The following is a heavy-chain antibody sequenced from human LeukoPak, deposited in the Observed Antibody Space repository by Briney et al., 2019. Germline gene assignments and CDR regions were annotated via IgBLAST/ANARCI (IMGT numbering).Heavy chain of an antibody. CDR2: INPSGGST. CDR3: ARDFLPYYDILTGHIDY. D-gene: IGHD3-9*01. CDR1: GYTFTSYY. V-gene: IGHV1-46*01. Sequence: VASVKVSCKASGYTFTSYYMHWVRQAPGQGLEWMGIINPSGGSTSYAQKFQGRVTMTRDTSTSTVYMELSSLRSEDTAVYYCARDFLPYYDILTGHIDYWGQGTLVTVSS. J-gene: IGHJ4*02.